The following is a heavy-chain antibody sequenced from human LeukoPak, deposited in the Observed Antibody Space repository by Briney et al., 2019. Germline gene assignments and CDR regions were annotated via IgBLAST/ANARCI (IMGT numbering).Heavy chain of an antibody. V-gene: IGHV4-61*08. CDR1: GGSISSGGYY. Sequence: SETLSLTCTVSGGSISSGGYYWSWIRQPPGKGLEWIGYIYHSGSTYYNPSLKSRVTISVDTSKNQFSLKLSSVTAADTAVYYCARGGYDILTGYYLDYWGQGTLVTVSS. CDR3: ARGGYDILTGYYLDY. D-gene: IGHD3-9*01. CDR2: IYHSGST. J-gene: IGHJ4*02.